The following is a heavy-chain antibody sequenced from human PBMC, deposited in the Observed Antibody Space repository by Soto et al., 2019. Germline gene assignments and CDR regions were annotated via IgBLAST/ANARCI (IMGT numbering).Heavy chain of an antibody. Sequence: PSETLSLTCTVSGGSISSYYWSWIRQPPGKGLEWIGYIYYSGSTNYNPSLKSRVTISVDTSKNQFSLKLSSVTAADTAVYYCARESSSVKGAKNWFDPWGQGTLVTVSS. CDR1: GGSISSYY. J-gene: IGHJ5*02. D-gene: IGHD6-6*01. CDR3: ARESSSVKGAKNWFDP. V-gene: IGHV4-59*12. CDR2: IYYSGST.